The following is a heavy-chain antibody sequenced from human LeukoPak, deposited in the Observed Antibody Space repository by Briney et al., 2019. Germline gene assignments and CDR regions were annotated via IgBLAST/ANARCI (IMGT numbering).Heavy chain of an antibody. CDR2: ISGSGGST. CDR3: AKNGLFLRYFDWLLSY. V-gene: IGHV3-23*01. J-gene: IGHJ4*02. CDR1: GFTFSSYA. Sequence: GGSLRLSCAASGFTFSSYAVSWVRQAPGKGLEWVSAISGSGGSTYYADSVKGRFTISRDNSKNTLYLQMNSLRAEDTAVYYCAKNGLFLRYFDWLLSYWGQGTLVTVSS. D-gene: IGHD3-9*01.